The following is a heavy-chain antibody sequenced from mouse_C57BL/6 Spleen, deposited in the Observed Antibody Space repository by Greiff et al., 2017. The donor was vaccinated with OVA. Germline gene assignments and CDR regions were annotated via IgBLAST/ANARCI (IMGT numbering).Heavy chain of an antibody. CDR3: ASGASYYSFDY. Sequence: QVQLQQSGAELVMPGASVKLSCKASGYTFTSYWMHWVKQRPGQGLEWIGEIDPSDSYTNYNQKFKGKSTLTVDKSSSTAYMQLSSLTSEDSAVYYCASGASYYSFDYWGQGTTLTVSS. CDR1: GYTFTSYW. J-gene: IGHJ2*01. CDR2: IDPSDSYT. V-gene: IGHV1-69*01. D-gene: IGHD2-12*01.